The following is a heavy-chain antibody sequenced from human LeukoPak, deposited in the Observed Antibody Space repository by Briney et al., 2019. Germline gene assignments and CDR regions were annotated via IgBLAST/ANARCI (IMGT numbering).Heavy chain of an antibody. CDR2: IIPIFGTA. J-gene: IGHJ4*02. CDR1: GGTLSSYA. D-gene: IGHD5-24*01. CDR3: ARSKEKGRDGYNYLDY. V-gene: IGHV1-69*05. Sequence: SVKVSCKASGGTLSSYAISWVRQAPGQGLEWMGGIIPIFGTANYAQKFQGRVTITTDESTSTAYMELSSLRSEDTAVYYCARSKEKGRDGYNYLDYWGQGTLVTVSS.